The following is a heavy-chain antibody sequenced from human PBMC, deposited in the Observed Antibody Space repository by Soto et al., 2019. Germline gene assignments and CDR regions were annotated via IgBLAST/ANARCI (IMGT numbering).Heavy chain of an antibody. CDR1: GFTFSSYA. V-gene: IGHV3-23*01. D-gene: IGHD2-15*01. Sequence: GGSLRLSCAASGFTFSSYAMSWVRQAPGKGLEWVSAISGSGGSTYYADSVKGRFTISRDNSKNTLYLQMNSLRAEDKAVYYCAKDGRICSGGSCYLAFYYYYYMDVWGKGTTVTVSS. CDR3: AKDGRICSGGSCYLAFYYYYYMDV. J-gene: IGHJ6*03. CDR2: ISGSGGST.